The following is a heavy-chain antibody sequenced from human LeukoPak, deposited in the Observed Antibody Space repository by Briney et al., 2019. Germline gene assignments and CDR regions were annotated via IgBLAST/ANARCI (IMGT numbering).Heavy chain of an antibody. J-gene: IGHJ4*02. V-gene: IGHV4-61*02. CDR1: GGSISSGSYY. Sequence: TLSLTCTVSGGSISSGSYYWSWIRQPAGKGLEWIGRIYTSGSTNYNPSLKSRVTMSVDTSKNQFSLKLSSVTAADTAVYYCARDVYGTEGYWGQGTLVTVSS. D-gene: IGHD3-10*01. CDR3: ARDVYGTEGY. CDR2: IYTSGST.